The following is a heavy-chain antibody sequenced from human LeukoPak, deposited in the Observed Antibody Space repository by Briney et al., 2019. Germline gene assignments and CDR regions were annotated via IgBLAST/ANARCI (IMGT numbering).Heavy chain of an antibody. CDR3: ARSRRDGYNAPRYYYYYYYMDV. CDR2: IYSGGST. Sequence: GGSLRLSCAASGFTFSSYGMHWVRQAPGKGLEWVSVIYSGGSTYYADSVKGRFTISRDNSKNTLYLQMNSLRAEDTAVYYCARSRRDGYNAPRYYYYYYYMDVWGKGTTVTISS. CDR1: GFTFSSYG. J-gene: IGHJ6*03. D-gene: IGHD5-24*01. V-gene: IGHV3-NL1*01.